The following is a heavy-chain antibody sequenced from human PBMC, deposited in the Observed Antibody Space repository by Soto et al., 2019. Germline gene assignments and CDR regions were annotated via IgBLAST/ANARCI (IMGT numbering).Heavy chain of an antibody. CDR3: ARVYNWNYSL. Sequence: SETLSLTCTVSGCTISSGCYYWSWIRQHPGKGLEWIGYIYYSGSTYYNPSLKSRVTISVDTSKNQFSLKLSSVTAADTAVYYCARVYNWNYSLWGQGTLVTVSS. D-gene: IGHD1-1*01. V-gene: IGHV4-31*03. CDR1: GCTISSGCYY. J-gene: IGHJ4*02. CDR2: IYYSGST.